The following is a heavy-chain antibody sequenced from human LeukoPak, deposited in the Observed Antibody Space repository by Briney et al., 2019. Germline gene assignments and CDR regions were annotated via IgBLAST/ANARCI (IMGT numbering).Heavy chain of an antibody. CDR1: GYTFTSYG. CDR3: ATDRYSSSWYPYNWFDP. D-gene: IGHD6-13*01. J-gene: IGHJ5*02. Sequence: GASVKVSCKASGYTFTSYGISWVRQAPGQGLEWMGWISAYNGNTNYAQKLQGRVTMTTDTSTSTAYMELRSLRSDDTAVYYCATDRYSSSWYPYNWFDPWGQGTLVTVSS. V-gene: IGHV1-18*01. CDR2: ISAYNGNT.